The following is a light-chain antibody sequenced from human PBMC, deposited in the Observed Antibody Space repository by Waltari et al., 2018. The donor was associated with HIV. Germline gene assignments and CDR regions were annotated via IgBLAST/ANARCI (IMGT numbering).Light chain of an antibody. CDR2: DAS. V-gene: IGKV3-11*01. J-gene: IGKJ2*03. CDR3: QQRSNWAYS. CDR1: QSVGSY. Sequence: ETALTPSSATLSLSSGETATLSCRASQSVGSYLAWYQQKPVPAPRLLIYDASNRATGIPARFSGSGSGTDFTLTISSLEPEDFAVYYCQQRSNWAYSFGQGTKLEIK.